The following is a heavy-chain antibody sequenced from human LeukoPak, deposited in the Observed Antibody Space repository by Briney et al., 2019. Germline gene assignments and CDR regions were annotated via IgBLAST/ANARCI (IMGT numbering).Heavy chain of an antibody. CDR1: GFPFSNYG. V-gene: IGHV3-30*02. J-gene: IGHJ4*02. CDR3: AKAIGLQPNALWGLDY. Sequence: GGPLRLSCAASGFPFSNYGMHWVPQAPGKGLEGVAFTWYDGSNKYYADSVKGRFTVSRDNSKNTVFLQMNSLRAEDTAVYYCAKAIGLQPNALWGLDYWGQGTRVTVSS. D-gene: IGHD2/OR15-2a*01. CDR2: TWYDGSNK.